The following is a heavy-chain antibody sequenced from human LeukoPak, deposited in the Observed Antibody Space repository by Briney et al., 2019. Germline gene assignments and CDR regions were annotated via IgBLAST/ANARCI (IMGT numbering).Heavy chain of an antibody. CDR2: IYTSGST. CDR3: ARDGTIFGVVMGP. D-gene: IGHD3-3*01. V-gene: IGHV4-61*02. CDR1: GGSIRSGSYY. Sequence: SETLSLTCTVSGGSIRSGSYYWRWIRQPAGKGLQWIGRIYTSGSTSYNPSLKSRVTISVDTSKNQFSLKLSCVTAADTAVYYCARDGTIFGVVMGPWGQRTLVTLSS. J-gene: IGHJ5*02.